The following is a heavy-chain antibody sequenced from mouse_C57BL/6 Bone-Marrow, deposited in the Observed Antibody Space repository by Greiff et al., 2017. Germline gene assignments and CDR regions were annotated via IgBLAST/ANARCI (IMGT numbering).Heavy chain of an antibody. J-gene: IGHJ4*01. CDR3: ARPDYYGRSHGAMDY. CDR2: ISNLAYSI. Sequence: EVKVVESGGGLVQPGGSLNLSCAASGFTFSDYGMAWVRQAPRKGPEWVAFISNLAYSIYYADTVTGRFTISRENAKNTLYQEMSRLRSEDTAMYDCARPDYYGRSHGAMDYWGQGTSVTVSS. V-gene: IGHV5-15*01. D-gene: IGHD1-1*01. CDR1: GFTFSDYG.